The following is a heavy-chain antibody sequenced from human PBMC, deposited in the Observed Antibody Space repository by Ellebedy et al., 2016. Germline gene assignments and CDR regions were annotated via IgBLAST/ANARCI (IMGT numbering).Heavy chain of an antibody. J-gene: IGHJ4*02. CDR2: ISNDGRTH. CDR3: VREQLELLSPLGFDW. Sequence: GGSLRLSXAASGITLSNYVMHWVRQAPGKGLEWVATISNDGRTHYYVDAVRGRFTISRDNSKNTLFLQMNSLRSEDTAVYYCVREQLELLSPLGFDWWGQGNLVTVSS. V-gene: IGHV3-30*03. CDR1: GITLSNYV. D-gene: IGHD1-26*01.